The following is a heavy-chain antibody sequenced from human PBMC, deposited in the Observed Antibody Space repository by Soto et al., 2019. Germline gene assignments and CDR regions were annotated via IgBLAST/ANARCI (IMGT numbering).Heavy chain of an antibody. D-gene: IGHD3-22*01. CDR1: GYTFTSYA. CDR3: ARLGDSSGYYYPDFDY. Sequence: EASVKVSCKASGYTFTSYAMHWVRQAPGQRLEWMGWINAGNGNTKYSQKFQGRVTITRDTSASTAYMELSSLRSEDTAVYYCARLGDSSGYYYPDFDYWGQGTLVTVSS. J-gene: IGHJ4*02. CDR2: INAGNGNT. V-gene: IGHV1-3*01.